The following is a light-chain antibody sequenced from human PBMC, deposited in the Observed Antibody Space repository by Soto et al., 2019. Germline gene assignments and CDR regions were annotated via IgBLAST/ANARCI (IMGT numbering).Light chain of an antibody. J-gene: IGLJ2*01. CDR1: SSDVGGYNY. CDR3: CSYAGTYTLV. Sequence: QSVLTQPRSVSGSPGQSVTISCTGTSSDVGGYNYVSRYQQHLGKAPKLMIYDVSKRPSGVPDRCSGFKSGNTASLTISVLQAEDEADYYGCSYAGTYTLVFGGGTKLTVL. CDR2: DVS. V-gene: IGLV2-11*01.